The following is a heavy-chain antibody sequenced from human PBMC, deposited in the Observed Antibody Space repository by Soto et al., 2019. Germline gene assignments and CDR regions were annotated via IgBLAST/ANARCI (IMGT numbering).Heavy chain of an antibody. Sequence: PGGSLRLSCAASGFTFSNFWMHWVRQDPGKGLVWVSHINGEGSDSTHADSVKGRFTISRDNAKNTLYLQMNSLRAEDTAVYFCVRDDPGLGMDYWGLGTLVTVSS. J-gene: IGHJ4*02. CDR1: GFTFSNFW. CDR3: VRDDPGLGMDY. D-gene: IGHD1-26*01. V-gene: IGHV3-74*01. CDR2: INGEGSDS.